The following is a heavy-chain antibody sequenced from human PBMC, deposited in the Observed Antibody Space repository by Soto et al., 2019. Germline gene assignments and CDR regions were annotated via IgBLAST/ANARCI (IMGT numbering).Heavy chain of an antibody. D-gene: IGHD3-16*01. Sequence: QVQMVESGGGVVQPGRSLRLSCAASGFFFSSYTMHWVRQAQGKRLEWVAALSHDGSNKYYADSVKGRFIISRDNSKNSLYLQRNSVRAEETAVYYCARDRGGYGEGYKLHYSLYASDVWGHGTTGTVS. CDR3: ARDRGGYGEGYKLHYSLYASDV. CDR2: LSHDGSNK. J-gene: IGHJ6*02. V-gene: IGHV3-30*03. CDR1: GFFFSSYT.